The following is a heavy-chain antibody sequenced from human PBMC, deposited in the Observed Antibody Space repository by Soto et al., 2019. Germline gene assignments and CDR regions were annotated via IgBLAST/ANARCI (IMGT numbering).Heavy chain of an antibody. CDR1: GGTFSSYA. D-gene: IGHD2-2*02. Sequence: QVQLVQSGAEVKKPGSSVKVSCKASGGTFSSYAISWVRQAPGQGLEWMGGIIPIFGTANYAQKFRGRVTITADKSTSTAYMELSSLRSEDTAVYYCGGGYCSSTSCYTYYFDYWGQGTLVTVSS. V-gene: IGHV1-69*06. CDR2: IIPIFGTA. J-gene: IGHJ4*02. CDR3: GGGYCSSTSCYTYYFDY.